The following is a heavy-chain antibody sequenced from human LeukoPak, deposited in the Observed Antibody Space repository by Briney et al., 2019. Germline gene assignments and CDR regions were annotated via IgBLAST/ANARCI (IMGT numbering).Heavy chain of an antibody. CDR3: AKLQLWSWFDP. CDR1: GGSISSSSYY. V-gene: IGHV4-39*07. Sequence: RPSETLSLTCTVSGGSISSSSYYWGWIRQPPGKGLEWIGSIYYSGSTYYNPSLKSRVTISVDTSKNQFSLKLSSVTAADTAVYYCAKLQLWSWFDPWGQGTLVTVSS. CDR2: IYYSGST. J-gene: IGHJ5*02. D-gene: IGHD5-18*01.